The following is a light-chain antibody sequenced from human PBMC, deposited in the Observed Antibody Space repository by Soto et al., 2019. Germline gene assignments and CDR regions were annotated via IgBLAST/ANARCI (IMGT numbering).Light chain of an antibody. V-gene: IGKV3-20*01. Sequence: ILSCSASHHSSSSSLTWCQQKPGQAPKLLIYGTSTRATGIPARFSGSGSGTDFTLTISRLEPEDFAVYYCQQYGSSPLTFGGGTKVDIK. CDR1: HHSSSSS. J-gene: IGKJ4*01. CDR3: QQYGSSPLT. CDR2: GTS.